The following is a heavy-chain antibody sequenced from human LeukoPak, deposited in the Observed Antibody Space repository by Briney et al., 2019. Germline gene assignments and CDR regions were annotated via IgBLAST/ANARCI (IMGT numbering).Heavy chain of an antibody. CDR3: AKITGRYVPDY. J-gene: IGHJ4*02. D-gene: IGHD3-9*01. CDR2: INWNGGST. V-gene: IGHV3-20*04. CDR1: GFTFDDYG. Sequence: GGSLRLSCAASGFTFDDYGMSWVRQAPGKGLEWVSGINWNGGSTGYADSVKGRFTISRDNAKNSLYLQMNSLRAEDTAVYYCAKITGRYVPDYWGQGTLVTVSS.